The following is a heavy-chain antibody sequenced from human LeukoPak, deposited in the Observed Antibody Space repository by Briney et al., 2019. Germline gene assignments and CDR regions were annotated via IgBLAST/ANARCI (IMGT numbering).Heavy chain of an antibody. CDR2: ISGSGGST. CDR3: AKGFGYSSSWLELGQYYFDY. J-gene: IGHJ4*02. D-gene: IGHD6-13*01. Sequence: GGSLRLSCAASGFTFSSCAMSWVRQAPGKGLEWVSAISGSGGSTYYADSVKARFTISRDNSKNTLYLQMNSLRAEDTAVYYCAKGFGYSSSWLELGQYYFDYWGQGTLVTVSS. CDR1: GFTFSSCA. V-gene: IGHV3-23*01.